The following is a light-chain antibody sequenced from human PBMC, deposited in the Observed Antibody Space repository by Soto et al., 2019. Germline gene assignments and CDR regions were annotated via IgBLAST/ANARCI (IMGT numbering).Light chain of an antibody. Sequence: DIQMTQSPSTLSASVGDRVTMTCRARQSISSSLAWHQQKPGKAPKLLIYDASSLESGVPSRFSGSGSGTEFTLTITSLQPDDFATYYCQQYNSYPWTLGQGTKVDIK. CDR2: DAS. CDR3: QQYNSYPWT. V-gene: IGKV1-5*01. J-gene: IGKJ1*01. CDR1: QSISSS.